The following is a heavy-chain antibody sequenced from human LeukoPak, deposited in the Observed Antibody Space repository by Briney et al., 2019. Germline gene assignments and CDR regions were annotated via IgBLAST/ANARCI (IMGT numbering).Heavy chain of an antibody. V-gene: IGHV3-53*01. J-gene: IGHJ6*03. CDR3: ARAPYGNYYYYHMDV. D-gene: IGHD3-10*01. Sequence: PGGSLRLSCAASGFTVSSNYMSWVRQAPGKGLEWVSIIYSGGSTYYADSVQGRFTISRDNSKNTLYLQMNSLRAEDTAVYYCARAPYGNYYYYHMDVWGKGTTVTVSS. CDR2: IYSGGST. CDR1: GFTVSSNY.